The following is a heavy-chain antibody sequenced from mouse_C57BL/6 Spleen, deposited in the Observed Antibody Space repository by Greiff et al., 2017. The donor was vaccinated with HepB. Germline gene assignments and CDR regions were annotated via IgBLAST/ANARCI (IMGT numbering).Heavy chain of an antibody. CDR1: GFTFSSYA. Sequence: DVMLVESGGGLVKPGGSLKLSCAASGFTFSSYAMSWVRQTPEKRLEWVATISDGGSYTYYPDNVKGRFTISRDNAKNNLYLQMSHLKSEDTAMYYCARDRGYGYDGGAWFAYWGQGTLVTVSA. J-gene: IGHJ3*01. V-gene: IGHV5-4*01. D-gene: IGHD2-2*01. CDR3: ARDRGYGYDGGAWFAY. CDR2: ISDGGSYT.